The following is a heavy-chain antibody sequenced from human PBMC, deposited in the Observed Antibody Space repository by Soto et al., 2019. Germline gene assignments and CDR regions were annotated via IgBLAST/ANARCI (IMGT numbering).Heavy chain of an antibody. CDR3: ASSLDSSGYYYSPFDY. J-gene: IGHJ4*02. CDR1: GGSISSGGYY. Sequence: QVQLQESGPGLVKPSQTLSLTCTVSGGSISSGGYYWSWIRQHPGKGLEWIGYIYYSGSTYYNPSLKSRVTISVDTSKNQFSLKLSSVTAADTAVYYCASSLDSSGYYYSPFDYWGQGTLVTVSS. CDR2: IYYSGST. V-gene: IGHV4-31*03. D-gene: IGHD3-22*01.